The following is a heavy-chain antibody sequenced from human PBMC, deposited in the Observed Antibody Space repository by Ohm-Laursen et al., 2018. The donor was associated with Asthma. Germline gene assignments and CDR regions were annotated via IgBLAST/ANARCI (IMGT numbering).Heavy chain of an antibody. CDR1: GFTFSSYG. D-gene: IGHD2/OR15-2a*01. J-gene: IGHJ4*02. Sequence: SLRLSCSASGFTFSSYGMHWVRQAPGKGLELVAVISFNGLNQYYPDSVKGRFTISRDNSKNTLYLQMNSLRAEDTAVYYCAKDFYDSSPHPKNFGFWGQGTLVTVSS. CDR2: ISFNGLNQ. V-gene: IGHV3-30*18. CDR3: AKDFYDSSPHPKNFGF.